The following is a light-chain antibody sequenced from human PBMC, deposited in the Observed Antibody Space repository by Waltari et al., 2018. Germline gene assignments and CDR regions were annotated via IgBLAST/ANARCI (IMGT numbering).Light chain of an antibody. CDR2: GAS. CDR1: QSVGTN. J-gene: IGKJ1*01. Sequence: EIVMTQSPATLSVSPGEGATLSCRASQSVGTNLAWYQQKPGQAIRLLIYGASTRATGISARFSGSGSETVFTLTISSMESEDFAVYYCQQYENWPRTFGQGTKVEIK. V-gene: IGKV3-15*01. CDR3: QQYENWPRT.